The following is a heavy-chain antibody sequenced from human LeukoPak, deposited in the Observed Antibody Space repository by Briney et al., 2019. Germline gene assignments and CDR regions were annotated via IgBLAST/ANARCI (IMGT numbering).Heavy chain of an antibody. V-gene: IGHV1-69*13. CDR3: ARVVGALESASGYFDY. Sequence: SVKVSCKASGGTFSSYAISWVRQAPGQGLEWMGGIIPIFGTANYAQKFQGRVTITADESTSTAYMELSSLRSEDTAVYYCARVVGALESASGYFDYWGQGTLVTVFS. CDR2: IIPIFGTA. D-gene: IGHD3-3*01. J-gene: IGHJ4*02. CDR1: GGTFSSYA.